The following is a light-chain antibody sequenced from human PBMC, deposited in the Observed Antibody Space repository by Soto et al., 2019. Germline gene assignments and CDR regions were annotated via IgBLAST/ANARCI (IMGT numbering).Light chain of an antibody. Sequence: DIQMTQSPPTLPASAGERVTITCRASQDISRWLAWYQQKPGKAPVLLIYDASTLKSGVPSRFSGSGSGTEFTLTISSLQPDEFATYYCQHYNSYSEAFGQGTKVDI. CDR3: QHYNSYSEA. V-gene: IGKV1-5*01. CDR2: DAS. CDR1: QDISRW. J-gene: IGKJ1*01.